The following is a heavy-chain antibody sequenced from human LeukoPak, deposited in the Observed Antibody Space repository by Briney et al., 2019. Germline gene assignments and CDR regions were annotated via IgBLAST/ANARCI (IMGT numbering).Heavy chain of an antibody. CDR3: ARGGDSSGYYYDWFDP. J-gene: IGHJ5*02. CDR2: IYTSGTI. CDR1: GGSISSYY. V-gene: IGHV4-4*07. D-gene: IGHD3-22*01. Sequence: PSETLSLTCTVSGGSISSYYWSWIRQPDGTALEWIGLIYTSGTITYNPSLKSRVTMSVDTSKNQFSLKLSSVTAADTAVYYCARGGDSSGYYYDWFDPWGQGTMITVS.